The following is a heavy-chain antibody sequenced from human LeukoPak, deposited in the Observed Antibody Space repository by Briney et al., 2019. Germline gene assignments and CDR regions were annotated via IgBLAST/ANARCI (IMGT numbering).Heavy chain of an antibody. CDR1: GYTFTGYY. Sequence: ASVKVSCKASGYTFTGYYMHWVRQAPGQGLEWMGWINPNSGGTNYAQKFQGRVTMTRDTSISTAYMELSRLRSEDTAVYYCARLNDDSSGYRPLEYWGQGTLVAVSS. D-gene: IGHD3-22*01. V-gene: IGHV1-2*02. CDR2: INPNSGGT. CDR3: ARLNDDSSGYRPLEY. J-gene: IGHJ4*02.